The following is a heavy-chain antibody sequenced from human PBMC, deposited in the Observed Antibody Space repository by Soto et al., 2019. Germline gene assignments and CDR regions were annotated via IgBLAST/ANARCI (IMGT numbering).Heavy chain of an antibody. CDR1: GGSFRGYF. V-gene: IGHV4-34*01. D-gene: IGHD3-16*01. J-gene: IGHJ4*02. CDR3: QGGDF. CDR2: INDSGST. Sequence: LSLTCAVSGGSFRGYFWSWIRQSPDKGLEWIGEINDSGSTYYNPSFKSRLTISVDTSKSQISLTLTSVTAADSAVYYCQGGDFWGQGTRVTVSS.